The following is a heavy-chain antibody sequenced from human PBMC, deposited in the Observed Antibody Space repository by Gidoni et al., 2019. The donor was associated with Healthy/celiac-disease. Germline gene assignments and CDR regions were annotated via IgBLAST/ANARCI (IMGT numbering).Heavy chain of an antibody. CDR2: INHSGST. Sequence: QVQLQQWGAGLLKPSETLSLTCAVYGGSFSGYYWSWIRQPPGKGLEWIGEINHSGSTNYNPSLKSRVTISVDTSKNQFSLKLSSVTAADTAVYYCARGIVVVPAAAWYYYYYYMDVWGKGTTVTVSS. CDR3: ARGIVVVPAAAWYYYYYYMDV. J-gene: IGHJ6*03. V-gene: IGHV4-34*01. D-gene: IGHD2-2*01. CDR1: GGSFSGYY.